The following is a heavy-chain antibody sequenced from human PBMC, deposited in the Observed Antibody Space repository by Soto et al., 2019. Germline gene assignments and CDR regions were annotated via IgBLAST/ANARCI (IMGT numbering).Heavy chain of an antibody. Sequence: ASVKVSCKASGYSFTDCHIHWVRQAPGQGLEWLGRINPKSGGTSTAQKFQGWVTMTTDTSISTASMELTRLTSDDTAIYYCARGDSTDCSNGVCSFFYNHDMDVWGQGTTVTVSS. CDR2: INPKSGGT. D-gene: IGHD2-8*01. CDR1: GYSFTDCH. CDR3: ARGDSTDCSNGVCSFFYNHDMDV. V-gene: IGHV1-2*04. J-gene: IGHJ6*02.